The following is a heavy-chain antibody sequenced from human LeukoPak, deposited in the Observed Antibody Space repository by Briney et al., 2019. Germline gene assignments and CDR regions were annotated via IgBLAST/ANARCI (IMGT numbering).Heavy chain of an antibody. CDR2: IKQDGSEK. J-gene: IGHJ4*02. D-gene: IGHD2/OR15-2a*01. CDR3: VRDGIGIVTAYYFDY. CDR1: GFTFSSYW. V-gene: IGHV3-7*01. Sequence: GGSLRLSCAASGFTFSSYWMSWVRQAPGKGLEWVANIKQDGSEKYYVDSVKGRFTISRDNAKNSLYPQMNSLRAEDTAVYYCVRDGIGIVTAYYFDYWGQGTLVTVSS.